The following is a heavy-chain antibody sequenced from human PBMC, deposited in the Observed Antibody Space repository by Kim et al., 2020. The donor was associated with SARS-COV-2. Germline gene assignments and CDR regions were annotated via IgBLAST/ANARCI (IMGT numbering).Heavy chain of an antibody. D-gene: IGHD3-10*02. CDR3: ARETAYYVGGMDV. Sequence: GGSLRLSCAASGFTFSSYGMHWVRQAPGKGLEWVAVISSDGSNKYYADSVKGRFTISRDNAKNTLYLQMNSLRAEDTAVYYCARETAYYVGGMDVWGQGTPVTVSS. CDR1: GFTFSSYG. CDR2: ISSDGSNK. V-gene: IGHV3-30*04. J-gene: IGHJ6*02.